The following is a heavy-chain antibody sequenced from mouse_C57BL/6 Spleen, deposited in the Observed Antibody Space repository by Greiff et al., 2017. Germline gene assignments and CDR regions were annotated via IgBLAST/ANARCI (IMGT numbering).Heavy chain of an antibody. D-gene: IGHD1-1*01. CDR3: ARLGCVLRGAY. CDR2: INPNNGGT. V-gene: IGHV1-26*01. Sequence: VQLQQSGPELVKPGASVKISCKASGYTFPDYYMNWVKQSHGKSLEWIGDINPNNGGTSYNQKFKGKATWTLDKSSSTDYMELRMLTSEDSAVDCCARLGCVLRGAYWGQGTLVTVSA. CDR1: GYTFPDYY. J-gene: IGHJ3*01.